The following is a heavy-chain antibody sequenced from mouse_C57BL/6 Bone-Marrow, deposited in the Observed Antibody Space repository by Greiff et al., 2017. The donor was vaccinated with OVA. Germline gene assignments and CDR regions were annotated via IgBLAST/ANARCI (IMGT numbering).Heavy chain of an antibody. J-gene: IGHJ3*01. V-gene: IGHV1-81*01. CDR3: ALIYGYDRAWFAY. Sequence: QVQLQQSGAELARPGASVKLSCKASGYTFTSYGISWVKQRTGQGLEWIGEIYPRSGNTYYNEKFKGKATLTADKSSSTAYMELRSLTSEDSAVYFCALIYGYDRAWFAYWGQGTLVTVSA. CDR2: IYPRSGNT. D-gene: IGHD2-2*01. CDR1: GYTFTSYG.